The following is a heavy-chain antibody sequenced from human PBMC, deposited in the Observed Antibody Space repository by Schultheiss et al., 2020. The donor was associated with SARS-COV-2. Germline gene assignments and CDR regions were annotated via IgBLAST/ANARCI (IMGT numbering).Heavy chain of an antibody. Sequence: SQTLSLTCTVSGGSISSYYWSWIRQPPGKGLEWIGYIYYSGSINYNPSLKSRVTISVDTSKNQFSLKLSSVTAADTAVYYCARHVVAAGPSFDYWGQGTLVTVSS. CDR2: IYYSGSI. D-gene: IGHD6-6*01. CDR1: GGSISSYY. J-gene: IGHJ4*02. V-gene: IGHV4-59*08. CDR3: ARHVVAAGPSFDY.